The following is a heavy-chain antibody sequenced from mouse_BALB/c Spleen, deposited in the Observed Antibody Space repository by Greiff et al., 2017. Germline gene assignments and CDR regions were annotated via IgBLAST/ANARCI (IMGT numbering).Heavy chain of an antibody. J-gene: IGHJ1*01. CDR3: TMAISGYFDV. CDR1: GYTFTSYW. CDR2: INPSNGGT. Sequence: VQLQQPGAELVKPGASVKLSCKASGYTFTSYWMHWVQLRPGQGFEWIGEINPSNGGTNYNEKFKRKATLTVDKSSSTAYMQLSSLTSEDSAVYYCTMAISGYFDVWGAGTTVTVSS. D-gene: IGHD1-2*01. V-gene: IGHV1S16*01.